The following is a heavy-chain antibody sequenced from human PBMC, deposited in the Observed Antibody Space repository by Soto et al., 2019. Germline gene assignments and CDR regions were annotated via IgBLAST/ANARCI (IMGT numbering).Heavy chain of an antibody. CDR3: ARDPTSTGTIKYYFDY. CDR2: ISYDGSNK. Sequence: HPGGSLRLSCAASGFTFSSYAMHWVRQAPGKGLEWVAVISYDGSNKYYADSVKGRFTISRDNSKNTLYLQMNSLRAEDTAVYYCARDPTSTGTIKYYFDYWGQGTLVTVSS. V-gene: IGHV3-30-3*01. D-gene: IGHD1-7*01. CDR1: GFTFSSYA. J-gene: IGHJ4*02.